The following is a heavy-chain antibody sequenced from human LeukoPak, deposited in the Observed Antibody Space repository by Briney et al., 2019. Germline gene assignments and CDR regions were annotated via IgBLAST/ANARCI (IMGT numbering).Heavy chain of an antibody. CDR1: AGSISSYY. Sequence: SETLSLTCTVSAGSISSYYWSWIRQPPGKGLEWIGSIYYSGSTYYNPSLKSRVTISVDTSKNQFSLKLSSVTAADTAVYYCARRRFPQADSGSYYMVYDAFDIWGQGTMVTVSS. D-gene: IGHD1-26*01. V-gene: IGHV4-39*01. J-gene: IGHJ3*02. CDR2: IYYSGST. CDR3: ARRRFPQADSGSYYMVYDAFDI.